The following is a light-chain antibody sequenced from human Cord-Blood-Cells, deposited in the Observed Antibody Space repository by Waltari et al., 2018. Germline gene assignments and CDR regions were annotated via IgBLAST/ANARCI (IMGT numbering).Light chain of an antibody. V-gene: IGKV1-39*01. Sequence: DIQMTQSPSSLSASVGDRVTITCRASQSISSYLNWYQQKPGKDPKLLIYAASSLQSGVPSRVSGSGSGTDFTLTISSLQPEDFATYYCQQSYSTPYTFGQGTKLEIK. J-gene: IGKJ2*01. CDR3: QQSYSTPYT. CDR1: QSISSY. CDR2: AAS.